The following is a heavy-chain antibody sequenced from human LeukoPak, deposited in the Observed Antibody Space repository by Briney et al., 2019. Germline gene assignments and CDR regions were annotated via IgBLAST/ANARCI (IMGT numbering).Heavy chain of an antibody. D-gene: IGHD2-2*02. CDR1: GFTFSSYW. J-gene: IGHJ4*02. Sequence: GGSLRLSCAASGFTFSSYWMSWVRQAPGKGLEWVANIKQDGSEKYYVDSVMGRFTISRDNAKNSLYLQMNSLRAEDTAVYYCAKLPTSGFCGSTSCYKKFFDYGARETLVTVPS. CDR3: AKLPTSGFCGSTSCYKKFFDY. V-gene: IGHV3-7*03. CDR2: IKQDGSEK.